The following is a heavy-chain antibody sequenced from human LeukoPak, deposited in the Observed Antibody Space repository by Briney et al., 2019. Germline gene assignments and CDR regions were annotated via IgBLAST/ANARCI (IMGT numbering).Heavy chain of an antibody. CDR1: GGSVSFDY. Sequence: PSETLSLTCTVSGGSVSFDYWSWIRQPPGKGLEWVGSIHHSGSGNYNSSLKSRVTLSLDTSKNQFSLRLSSVTVADTAVYYCTRENGDYAYDHWGQGTLVIVSS. D-gene: IGHD4-17*01. CDR3: TRENGDYAYDH. V-gene: IGHV4-59*02. J-gene: IGHJ4*02. CDR2: IHHSGSG.